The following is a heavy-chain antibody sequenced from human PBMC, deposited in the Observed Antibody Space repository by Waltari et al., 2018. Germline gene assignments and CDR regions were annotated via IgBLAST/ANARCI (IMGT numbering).Heavy chain of an antibody. CDR1: GGSISSNRPY. J-gene: IGHJ3*01. D-gene: IGHD1-1*01. CDR2: MSYSGAT. Sequence: QLQLQESGPGLVKPSETLSLTCSVSGGSISSNRPYWVWIRQPPGQGLEWIGTMSYSGATYSSPSLNSRVTISRDTSKNQLSLKLASMTAADTAVYFCATYLGASLGTVAFDVWGQGTMVTVSS. V-gene: IGHV4-39*01. CDR3: ATYLGASLGTVAFDV.